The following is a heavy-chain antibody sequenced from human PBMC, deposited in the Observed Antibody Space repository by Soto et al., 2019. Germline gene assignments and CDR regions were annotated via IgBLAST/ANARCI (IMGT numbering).Heavy chain of an antibody. J-gene: IGHJ6*02. V-gene: IGHV4-30-4*01. CDR2: IYYSGST. CDR3: AGQPTAASYYDLESYYYYYGMDV. CDR1: GGSISSGDYY. D-gene: IGHD3-10*01. Sequence: QVQLQESGPGLVKPSQTLSLTCTVSGGSISSGDYYWNWIRQPPGKGLEWIGHIYYSGSTYYKPHRMSRLSISMDTSKNQFSLHLRSVTAADTAVYYCAGQPTAASYYDLESYYYYYGMDVWCQGTTVTVSS.